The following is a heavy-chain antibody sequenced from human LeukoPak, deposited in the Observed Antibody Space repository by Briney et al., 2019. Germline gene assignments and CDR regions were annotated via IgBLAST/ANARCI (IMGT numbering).Heavy chain of an antibody. CDR3: ARARFGEPYNAYL. V-gene: IGHV3-11*01. D-gene: IGHD3-10*01. Sequence: GGSLRLSCAASGFSSRDHYLSWIRQAPGKGLEWLASVSSTGTTKSYADSVKGRFTISRADAKNSLFLQMTGVRGEDTGVYYCARARFGEPYNAYLWGQGTMVTVSS. J-gene: IGHJ3*01. CDR1: GFSSRDHY. CDR2: VSSTGTTK.